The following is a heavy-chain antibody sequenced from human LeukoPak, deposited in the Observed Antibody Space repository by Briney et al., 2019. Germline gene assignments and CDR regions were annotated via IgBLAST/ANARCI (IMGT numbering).Heavy chain of an antibody. D-gene: IGHD6-19*01. CDR2: ISSSSSYI. Sequence: GGSLRLSCAASGFTFSSYSMNWVRQAPGKGLEWVSTISSSSSYIYYADSVKGRFTISRDNAKNSLYLQMNSLRAEDTAVYYCARGSSGWYGDAFDIWGQGTMVTVSS. CDR3: ARGSSGWYGDAFDI. CDR1: GFTFSSYS. V-gene: IGHV3-21*01. J-gene: IGHJ3*02.